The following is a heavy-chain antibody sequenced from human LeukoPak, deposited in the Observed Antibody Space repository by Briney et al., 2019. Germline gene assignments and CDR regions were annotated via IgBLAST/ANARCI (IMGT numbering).Heavy chain of an antibody. CDR2: ITGYGDRT. V-gene: IGHV3-23*01. J-gene: IGHJ5*01. Sequence: GGSLRLSCAASGFTFSSYSMNWVRQAPGKGLEWVTSITGYGDRTYYADSVKGRFTISRDNSKNTLYLQLNSLRAEDTAVYYCAKDRSWIIDAWFDSWGQGTRVTVSS. CDR3: AKDRSWIIDAWFDS. CDR1: GFTFSSYS. D-gene: IGHD1-1*01.